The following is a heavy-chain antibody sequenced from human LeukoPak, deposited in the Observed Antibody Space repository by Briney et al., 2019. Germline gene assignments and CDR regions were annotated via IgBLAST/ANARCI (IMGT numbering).Heavy chain of an antibody. CDR2: ISSTSSYI. J-gene: IGHJ6*03. Sequence: PGGSLRLSCAASGFTFSRYSMTWVRQAPGKGLEWVSCISSTSSYIYYADSVKGRFTISRDNAKNSLYLRMNSLRAEDTAVYYCARGGVNYYMDVWGKGTTVTVSS. CDR3: ARGGVNYYMDV. V-gene: IGHV3-21*01. D-gene: IGHD3-16*01. CDR1: GFTFSRYS.